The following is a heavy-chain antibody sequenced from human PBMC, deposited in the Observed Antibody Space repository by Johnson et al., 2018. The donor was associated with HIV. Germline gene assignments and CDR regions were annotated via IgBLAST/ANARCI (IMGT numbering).Heavy chain of an antibody. CDR2: IYSGGST. D-gene: IGHD6-13*01. CDR1: GFNVSDNY. V-gene: IGHV3-66*01. Sequence: VLLVESGGALVQPGGSLRLSCAGSGFNVSDNYMSWVRQAPGKGLEWVSVIYSGGSTFNAHSVKGRFTISRDNSENTLYLQMNSLRAEDTAGYYCAKFLAWGLYSSSWYHAFDIWGQGTMVTVSS. J-gene: IGHJ3*02. CDR3: AKFLAWGLYSSSWYHAFDI.